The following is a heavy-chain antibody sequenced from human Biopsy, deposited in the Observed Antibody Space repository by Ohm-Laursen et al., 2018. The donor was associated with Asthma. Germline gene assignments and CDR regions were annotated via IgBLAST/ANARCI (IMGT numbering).Heavy chain of an antibody. CDR3: ARGYSGSDRIVYYYSGLEV. Sequence: VSSVKVSCKASGDSFSNYAISWVRQAPGQGLEWMGGLIPVLGTPDHAQMFEGRVTITADESTSTAYMELSSLSSEDTAVYYCARGYSGSDRIVYYYSGLEVWGQGTTATVSS. CDR2: LIPVLGTP. J-gene: IGHJ6*02. V-gene: IGHV1-69*01. CDR1: GDSFSNYA. D-gene: IGHD5-12*01.